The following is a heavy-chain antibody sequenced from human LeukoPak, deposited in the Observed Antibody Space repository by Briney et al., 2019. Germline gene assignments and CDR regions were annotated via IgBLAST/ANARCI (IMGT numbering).Heavy chain of an antibody. J-gene: IGHJ6*04. D-gene: IGHD2-8*01. CDR2: IYQDGSKK. CDR1: GFMLSNYW. Sequence: GGSLRLSCAASGFMLSNYWMNWVHQAPGKGLEWVANIYQDGSKKNYVDSVKGRFTISRDNAKNSLYLQMNSLRAEDTAVYYCACTNTLDVWGKGATVTVSS. V-gene: IGHV3-7*03. CDR3: ACTNTLDV.